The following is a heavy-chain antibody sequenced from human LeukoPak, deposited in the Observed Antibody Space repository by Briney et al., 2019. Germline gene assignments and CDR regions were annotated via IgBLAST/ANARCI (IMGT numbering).Heavy chain of an antibody. D-gene: IGHD3-22*01. CDR3: ARVNSSGPALDY. CDR1: GGSISSGGYY. J-gene: IGHJ4*02. CDR2: IYYSGST. Sequence: SETLSLTCTVSGGSISSGGYYWSWIRQHPGKGLEWIGYIYYSGSTYYSPSLKSRVTISVDTSKNQFSLELSSVTAADTAVYYCARVNSSGPALDYWGQGTLVTVSS. V-gene: IGHV4-31*03.